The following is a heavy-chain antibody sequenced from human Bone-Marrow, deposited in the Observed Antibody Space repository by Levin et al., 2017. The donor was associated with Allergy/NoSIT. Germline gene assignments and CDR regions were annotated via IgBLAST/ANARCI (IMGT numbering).Heavy chain of an antibody. Sequence: GGSLRLSCTASGFTFGDYAMSWFRQAPGKGLEWVGFIRSKAYGGTTEYAASVKGRFTISRDDSKSIAYLQMNSLKTEDTAVYYCTRDLWIQLGHQMANWGQGTLVTVSS. D-gene: IGHD5-18*01. J-gene: IGHJ4*02. CDR3: TRDLWIQLGHQMAN. CDR2: IRSKAYGGTT. V-gene: IGHV3-49*03. CDR1: GFTFGDYA.